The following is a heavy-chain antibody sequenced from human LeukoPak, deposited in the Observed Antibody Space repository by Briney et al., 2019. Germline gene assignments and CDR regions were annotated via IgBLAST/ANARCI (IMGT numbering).Heavy chain of an antibody. D-gene: IGHD3-22*01. CDR1: GGSISSGGYS. V-gene: IGHV4-61*08. Sequence: SETLSLTCAVSGGSISSGGYSWSWIRQPPGKGLEWIGYIYYSGSTNYNPSLKSRVTIPVDTSKNQFSLKLSSVTAADTAVYYCARQDSSGLKFDPWGQGTLVTVSS. CDR3: ARQDSSGLKFDP. J-gene: IGHJ5*02. CDR2: IYYSGST.